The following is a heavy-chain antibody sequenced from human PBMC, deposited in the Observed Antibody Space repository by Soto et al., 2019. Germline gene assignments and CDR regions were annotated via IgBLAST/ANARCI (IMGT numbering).Heavy chain of an antibody. CDR2: ISGSGGST. CDR1: VFTFSSYA. V-gene: IGHV3-23*01. Sequence: GGSLRLSCAASVFTFSSYAMSLVRQSPGKGLEWVSAISGSGGSTYYADSVKGRFTISRDNSKNTLYLQMNSLRAEDTAVYYCAKVIPPRYCSSTRCYHQIYYYYGMEVWGQGTTVTVSS. CDR3: AKVIPPRYCSSTRCYHQIYYYYGMEV. J-gene: IGHJ6*02. D-gene: IGHD2-2*01.